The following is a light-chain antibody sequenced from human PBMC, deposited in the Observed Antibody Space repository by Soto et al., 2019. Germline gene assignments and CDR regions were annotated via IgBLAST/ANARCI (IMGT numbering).Light chain of an antibody. Sequence: EIVMTQSPATLSVSPGERATLSCRASQSVSGNLAWYQQKPGQAPRLLIYGASTRATGIPARFSGSGSGTEFTLTIRSLQYEDGAVYYCQQYNNWPPITFGQGPRLQIK. V-gene: IGKV3-15*01. J-gene: IGKJ5*01. CDR2: GAS. CDR1: QSVSGN. CDR3: QQYNNWPPIT.